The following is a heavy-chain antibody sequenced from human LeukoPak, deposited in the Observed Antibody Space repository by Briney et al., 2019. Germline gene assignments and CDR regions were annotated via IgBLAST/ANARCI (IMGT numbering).Heavy chain of an antibody. Sequence: PSETLSLTCAVYGGSFSGYYWSWIRQPPGKGLEWIGEINHSGSTNYNPSLKSRVTISVDTSKNQFSLKLGSVTAADTAVYYCARGRGLVVATTNWFDPWGQGTLVTVSS. V-gene: IGHV4-34*01. CDR2: INHSGST. CDR1: GGSFSGYY. D-gene: IGHD2-15*01. J-gene: IGHJ5*02. CDR3: ARGRGLVVATTNWFDP.